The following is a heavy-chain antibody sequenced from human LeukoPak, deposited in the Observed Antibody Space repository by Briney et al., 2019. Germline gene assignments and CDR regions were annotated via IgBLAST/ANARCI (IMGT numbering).Heavy chain of an antibody. CDR2: INHSGST. CDR1: GGSFSGYY. Sequence: PSETLSLTCAVYGGSFSGYYWSWIRQPPGKGLEWIGEINHSGSTNYNPSLKSRVTISVDTSKNQFSLKLSSVTAADTAVYYCARAGITIFGVVIDQRGHFDYWGQGTLVTVSS. D-gene: IGHD3-3*01. CDR3: ARAGITIFGVVIDQRGHFDY. J-gene: IGHJ4*02. V-gene: IGHV4-34*01.